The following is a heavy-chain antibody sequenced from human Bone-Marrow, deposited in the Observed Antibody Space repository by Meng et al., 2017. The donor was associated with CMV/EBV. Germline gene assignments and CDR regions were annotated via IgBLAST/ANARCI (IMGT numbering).Heavy chain of an antibody. D-gene: IGHD2-2*01. CDR2: INPSGGSP. Sequence: ASVKVSCKASGYTFTNYYMYWVRQAPGQGLEWMGIINPSGGSPTYAQKFQGRVTMTRDTSTSTVYMELSGLRSEDTAVYFCARICGSTSCPYYYGMDVWGQGTTATVSS. CDR1: GYTFTNYY. CDR3: ARICGSTSCPYYYGMDV. J-gene: IGHJ6*02. V-gene: IGHV1-46*01.